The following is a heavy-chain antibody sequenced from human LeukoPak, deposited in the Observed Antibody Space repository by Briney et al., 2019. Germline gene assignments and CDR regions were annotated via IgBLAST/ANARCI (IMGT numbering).Heavy chain of an antibody. D-gene: IGHD2-21*02. J-gene: IGHJ6*03. CDR1: GYTFTSYD. CDR2: MNPNSGNT. V-gene: IGHV1-8*01. CDR3: ARERNCGGDCYKNYYYYYMDV. Sequence: ASVKVSCKASGYTFTSYDINWVRQVTGQGLEWMGWMNPNSGNTGYAQKFQGRVTMTRNTSISTAYMELSSLRSEDTAVYYCARERNCGGDCYKNYYYYYMDVWGKGTTVTVSS.